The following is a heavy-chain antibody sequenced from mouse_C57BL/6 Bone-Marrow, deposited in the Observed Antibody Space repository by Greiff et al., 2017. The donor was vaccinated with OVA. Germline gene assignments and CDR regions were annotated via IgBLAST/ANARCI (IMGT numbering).Heavy chain of an antibody. Sequence: EVKLMESGGGLVKPGGSLKLSCAASGFTFSSYAMSWVRQTPEKRLEWVATISDGGSYTYYPDNVKGRFTISRDNAKNNMYLQMSHLKSEDTAMYYCARDRDDGSRGDDFDYWGQGTTLTVSS. V-gene: IGHV5-4*01. CDR3: ARDRDDGSRGDDFDY. J-gene: IGHJ2*01. CDR2: ISDGGSYT. D-gene: IGHD1-1*01. CDR1: GFTFSSYA.